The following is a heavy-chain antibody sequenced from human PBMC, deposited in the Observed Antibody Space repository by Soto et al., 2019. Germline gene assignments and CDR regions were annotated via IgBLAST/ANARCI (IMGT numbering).Heavy chain of an antibody. CDR3: ARDPGYSYLDY. D-gene: IGHD5-18*01. V-gene: IGHV4-59*01. J-gene: IGHJ4*02. Sequence: QVQLQESGPGLVKPSETLSLTCTVSGGSISSYYWSWIRQPPGKGLEWIGYIYYSGNTNYNPSLKSRGTISVATSKNQFALKLSSVTAADTAVDYCARDPGYSYLDYWGQGTLVTVSS. CDR2: IYYSGNT. CDR1: GGSISSYY.